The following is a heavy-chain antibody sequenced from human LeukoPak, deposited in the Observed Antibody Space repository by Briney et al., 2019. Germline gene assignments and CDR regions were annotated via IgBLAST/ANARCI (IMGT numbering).Heavy chain of an antibody. CDR3: ARGDPTAPYYYYHMDV. CDR2: INPSGGST. J-gene: IGHJ6*03. CDR1: GYTFTSYY. V-gene: IGHV1-46*01. D-gene: IGHD4-11*01. Sequence: ASVKVSCKASGYTFTSYYMHWVRQAPGQGLEWMGIINPSGGSTSYAQKFQGSVTITADESTSTAYMELSSLRSEDTAVYYCARGDPTAPYYYYHMDVWGKGTTVTVSS.